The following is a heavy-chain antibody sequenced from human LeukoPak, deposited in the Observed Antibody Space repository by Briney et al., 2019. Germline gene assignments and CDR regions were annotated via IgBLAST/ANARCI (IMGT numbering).Heavy chain of an antibody. J-gene: IGHJ6*03. CDR3: ARDPYNGAYSEGYYYYYMDV. CDR1: GFTFSSYW. Sequence: GGSLRLSCAASGFTFSSYWMSWVRQAPGKGLEWISAITSSSSYTFYADSVKGRFTISRDNAQNSLYLQMNSLRVEDTAIYYCARDPYNGAYSEGYYYYYMDVWGKGTTVTVSS. CDR2: ITSSSSYT. D-gene: IGHD1-1*01. V-gene: IGHV3-21*01.